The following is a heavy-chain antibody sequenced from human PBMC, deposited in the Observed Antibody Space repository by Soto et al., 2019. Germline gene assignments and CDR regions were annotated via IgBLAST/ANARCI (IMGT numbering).Heavy chain of an antibody. CDR1: DCSITSGSYY. J-gene: IGHJ1*01. D-gene: IGHD1-1*01. Sequence: XETLSLTCSVSDCSITSGSYYWGWIRQPPGKGLEWIGNIYYSGFPYYNPSLKSRVTISVDTSKNQFSLILTSATAADTAVYYCARLGDNWNDPWYWGQGALVTVSS. V-gene: IGHV4-39*01. CDR3: ARLGDNWNDPWY. CDR2: IYYSGFP.